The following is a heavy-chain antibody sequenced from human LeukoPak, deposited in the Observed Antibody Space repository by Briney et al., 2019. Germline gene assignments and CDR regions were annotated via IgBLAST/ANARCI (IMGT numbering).Heavy chain of an antibody. CDR2: VHLAGRT. Sequence: PSETLSLTCGVSGGSVINTNWWTWVRQPPGKGLEWIGEVHLAGRTNYNPSLESRLTMSVDVSENQVSLKLTSVPAADTAVYYCAREGGFYRPLDYSGQGTLVTVSS. CDR3: AREGGFYRPLDY. D-gene: IGHD3-3*01. J-gene: IGHJ4*02. V-gene: IGHV4-4*02. CDR1: GGSVINTNW.